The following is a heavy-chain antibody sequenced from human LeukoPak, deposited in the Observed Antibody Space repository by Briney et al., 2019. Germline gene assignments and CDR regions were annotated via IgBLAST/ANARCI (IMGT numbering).Heavy chain of an antibody. CDR1: GFTFSSYW. CDR2: IASDGSST. Sequence: GGSLRLSCAASGFTFSSYWMNWVRQAPGKGLVWVSRIASDGSSTTYADSVKGRFSISRDNAKNTLYLQMNSLRVEDTAVYYCASAYCSSTSCYKRPNDAFDIWGQGTMVTVSS. J-gene: IGHJ3*02. CDR3: ASAYCSSTSCYKRPNDAFDI. V-gene: IGHV3-74*01. D-gene: IGHD2-2*02.